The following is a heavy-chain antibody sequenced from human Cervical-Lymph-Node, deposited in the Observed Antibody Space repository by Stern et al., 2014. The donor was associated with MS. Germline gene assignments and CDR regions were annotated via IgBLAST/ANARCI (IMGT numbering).Heavy chain of an antibody. D-gene: IGHD3-22*01. V-gene: IGHV3-30*04. J-gene: IGHJ4*02. CDR3: ARGTDYYESSGFYD. Sequence: QAQLVQSGGGVVQPGTSLRLSCAASKFTISTYAIHWVRQAPGKGPEWVAVISYRGGNTYYADSVKGRFTIYRDNSKNTLYLQMDSLRTEDTAVYYCARGTDYYESSGFYDWGQGTVVTVSS. CDR1: KFTISTYA. CDR2: ISYRGGNT.